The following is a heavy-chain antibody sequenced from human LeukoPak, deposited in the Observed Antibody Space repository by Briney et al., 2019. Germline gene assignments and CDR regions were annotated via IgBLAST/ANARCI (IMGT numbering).Heavy chain of an antibody. CDR2: ISSSSSYI. CDR1: GFTFSSYS. D-gene: IGHD6-13*01. CDR3: ARDAGKSWGYYYYYMDV. Sequence: GGSLRLSCAASGFTFSSYSMNWVRQAPGKGLEWVSSISSSSSYIYYADSVKGRFTISRDNAKNSLYLQMNSLRAEDTAVYYCARDAGKSWGYYYYYMDVWGKGTTVTVSS. J-gene: IGHJ6*03. V-gene: IGHV3-21*01.